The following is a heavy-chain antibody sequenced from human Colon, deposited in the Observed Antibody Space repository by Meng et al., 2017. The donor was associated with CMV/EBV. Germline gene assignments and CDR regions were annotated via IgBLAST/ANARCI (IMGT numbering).Heavy chain of an antibody. V-gene: IGHV1-18*01. CDR3: ARDWGDTTKVIVDY. D-gene: IGHD3-16*01. CDR1: SYTFITYG. Sequence: KASSYTFITYGISWLRQGPGQGLEWMGWINTNNGNTVYAPKFRDRVTMTTDASTSTAYMELTSLTSDDTAVYYCARDWGDTTKVIVDYWGRGTLVTVSS. J-gene: IGHJ4*02. CDR2: INTNNGNT.